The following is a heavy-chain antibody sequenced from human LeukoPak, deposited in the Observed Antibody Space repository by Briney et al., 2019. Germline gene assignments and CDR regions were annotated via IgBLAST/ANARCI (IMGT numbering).Heavy chain of an antibody. CDR1: GFTVSSNY. CDR3: AREKHSSGWQPDAFDI. V-gene: IGHV3-33*08. J-gene: IGHJ3*02. Sequence: GGSLRLSCSASGFTVSSNYMSWVRQAPGKGLEWVSLIWYDGSNTDYADSVRGRFTISRDNSKNTLYLQMNSLRAEDTAVYFCAREKHSSGWQPDAFDIWGQGTMVTVSS. CDR2: IWYDGSNT. D-gene: IGHD6-19*01.